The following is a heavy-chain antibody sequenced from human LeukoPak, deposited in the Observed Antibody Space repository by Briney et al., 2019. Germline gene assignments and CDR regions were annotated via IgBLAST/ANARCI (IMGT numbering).Heavy chain of an antibody. J-gene: IGHJ4*02. CDR3: AKDLVDTAMVNDFDY. CDR1: GFTFSSYG. CDR2: IRYDGGNK. V-gene: IGHV3-30*02. Sequence: GGSLRLSCAASGFTFSSYGMHWVRQAPGKGLEWVAFIRYDGGNKYYADSVKGRFTISRDNSKNTLYLQMNSLRAEDTAVYYCAKDLVDTAMVNDFDYWGQGTLVTVSS. D-gene: IGHD5-18*01.